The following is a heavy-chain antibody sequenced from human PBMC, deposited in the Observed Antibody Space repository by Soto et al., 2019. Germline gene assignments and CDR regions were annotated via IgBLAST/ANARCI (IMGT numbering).Heavy chain of an antibody. CDR3: ARAFDSLVPPPY. CDR1: GFTFSHYW. Sequence: GGSLRLSCAASGFTFSHYWMYWVRQAPGKGLVCVSRISSDGSYASYADSVKGRFTISRDSAKSTLYLQMNSLRAEDTGVYYCARAFDSLVPPPYWGQGTRVTVAS. CDR2: ISSDGSYA. V-gene: IGHV3-74*01. D-gene: IGHD3-9*01. J-gene: IGHJ4*02.